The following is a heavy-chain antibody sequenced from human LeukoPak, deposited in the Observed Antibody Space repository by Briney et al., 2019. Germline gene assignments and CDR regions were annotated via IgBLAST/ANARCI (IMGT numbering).Heavy chain of an antibody. CDR3: ARDRRQLERQVYYYYYMDV. CDR2: ISGSGGST. V-gene: IGHV3-23*01. CDR1: GFTFSSYG. J-gene: IGHJ6*03. D-gene: IGHD1-1*01. Sequence: PGGSLRLSCAASGFTFSSYGMSWVRQAPGKGLEWVSAISGSGGSTYYADSVKGRFTISRDNSKNTLYLQMNSLRAEDTALYYCARDRRQLERQVYYYYYMDVWGKGTTVTISS.